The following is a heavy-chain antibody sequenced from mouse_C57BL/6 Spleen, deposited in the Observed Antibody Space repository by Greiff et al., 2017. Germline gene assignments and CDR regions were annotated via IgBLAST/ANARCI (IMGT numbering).Heavy chain of an antibody. CDR3: ASRKWFAY. CDR1: GFTFSSYT. J-gene: IGHJ3*01. CDR2: ISGGGGNT. Sequence: EVMLVESGGGLVKPGGSLKLSCAASGFTFSSYTMSWVRQTPEKRLEWVATISGGGGNTYYPDSVKGRFTISRDNAKNTMYLQMSSLRSEDTALYYCASRKWFAYWGQGTLVTVSA. V-gene: IGHV5-9*01.